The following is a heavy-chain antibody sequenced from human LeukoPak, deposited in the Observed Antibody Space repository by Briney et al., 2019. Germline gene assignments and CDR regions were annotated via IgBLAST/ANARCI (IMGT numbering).Heavy chain of an antibody. CDR2: IIPIFDTA. J-gene: IGHJ4*02. CDR3: ARGSIVGATFDYFDY. CDR1: GYTFTGYY. V-gene: IGHV1-69*13. D-gene: IGHD1-26*01. Sequence: GASVKVSCKASGYTFTGYYMHWVRQAPGQGLEWMGWIIPIFDTADYAQKFQGRVTITADESTSTAYMELSSLRAEDTAFYYCARGSIVGATFDYFDYRGQGTLVTVSS.